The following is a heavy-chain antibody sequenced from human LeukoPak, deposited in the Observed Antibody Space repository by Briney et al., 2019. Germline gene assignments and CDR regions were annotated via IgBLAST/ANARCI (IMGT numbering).Heavy chain of an antibody. V-gene: IGHV1-2*06. CDR1: GYTFTSYG. Sequence: GASVKVSCKASGYTFTSYGISWVRQAPGQGLEWMGRINPNSGGTNYAQKFQGRVTMTRDTSISTAYMELSRLRSDDTAVYYCARDPYLVTDYWGQGTLVTVSS. D-gene: IGHD1-26*01. CDR2: INPNSGGT. CDR3: ARDPYLVTDY. J-gene: IGHJ4*02.